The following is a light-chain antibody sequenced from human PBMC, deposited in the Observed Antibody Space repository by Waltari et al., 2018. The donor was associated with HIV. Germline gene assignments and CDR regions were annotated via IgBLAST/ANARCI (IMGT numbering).Light chain of an antibody. Sequence: QSALPQPRSVSGSPGQSVTISCTGTSSDVGGYHYVSWYQQQPGKAPKLMIYDVSKRPSGVPDRFSGSKSGNTASLTISGLQAEDEADYYCCSYAGLKVFGTGTKVTVL. CDR3: CSYAGLKV. J-gene: IGLJ1*01. CDR2: DVS. CDR1: SSDVGGYHY. V-gene: IGLV2-11*01.